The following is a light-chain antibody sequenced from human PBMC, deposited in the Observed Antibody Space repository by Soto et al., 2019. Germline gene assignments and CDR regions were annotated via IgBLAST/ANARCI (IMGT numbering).Light chain of an antibody. CDR2: LNSDGSH. CDR3: QTWGTGIRV. Sequence: QPVLTQSPSASASLGASVKLTCTLSSGHSSYAIAWHQQQPEKGPRYLMKLNSDGSHSKGDGIPDRFSGSSSGAERYLTXXXXXXXXXXDYYCQTWGTGIRVFGGGTKLTVL. V-gene: IGLV4-69*01. CDR1: SGHSSYA. J-gene: IGLJ3*02.